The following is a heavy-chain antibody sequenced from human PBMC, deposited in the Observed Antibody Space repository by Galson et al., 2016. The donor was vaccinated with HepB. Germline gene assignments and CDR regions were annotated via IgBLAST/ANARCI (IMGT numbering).Heavy chain of an antibody. CDR1: GGSMRGLY. J-gene: IGHJ4*02. CDR3: ARGLAPSEAIVPSPDY. D-gene: IGHD3-16*02. CDR2: IYYSGRT. Sequence: SETLSLTCTVSGGSMRGLYWSWIRQAPGKGLEVIGYIYYSGRTNYRPSLTSRVTISADTSRNQFSLKLTSVTPADTGVYYCARGLAPSEAIVPSPDYWGQGILITVS. V-gene: IGHV4-59*11.